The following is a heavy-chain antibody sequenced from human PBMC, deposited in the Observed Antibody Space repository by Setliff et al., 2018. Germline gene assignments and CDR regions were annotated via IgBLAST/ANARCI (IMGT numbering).Heavy chain of an antibody. CDR1: GGSISSSRYY. D-gene: IGHD6-13*01. CDR3: ARAAGYSSSWYHYYYGMDV. V-gene: IGHV4-39*01. J-gene: IGHJ6*02. Sequence: SETLSLTCTVSGGSISSSRYYWGWIRQPPGKGLEWIGSINYSGSTYYNPSLKSRVTLSVETSKNQFSLKLSSVTAADTAVYYCARAAGYSSSWYHYYYGMDVWGQGTTVTVS. CDR2: INYSGST.